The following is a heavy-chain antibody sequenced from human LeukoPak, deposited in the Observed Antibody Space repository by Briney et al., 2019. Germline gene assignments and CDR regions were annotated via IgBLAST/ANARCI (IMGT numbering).Heavy chain of an antibody. CDR2: INGNSGGT. Sequence: ASVKASCKASGYIFTAYYMHWVRQAPGQGPEWMGWINGNSGGTNYARKFRGRVTMTRDTSITTAYMEVSGLRSDDTAVYFCTRGEIDGPDFDQWGQGTLVTVSS. J-gene: IGHJ4*02. CDR1: GYIFTAYY. CDR3: TRGEIDGPDFDQ. D-gene: IGHD5-24*01. V-gene: IGHV1-2*02.